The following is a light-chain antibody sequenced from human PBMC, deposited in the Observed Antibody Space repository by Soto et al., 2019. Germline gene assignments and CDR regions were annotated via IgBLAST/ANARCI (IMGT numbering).Light chain of an antibody. CDR1: QSVSSN. J-gene: IGKJ5*01. V-gene: IGKV3-15*01. Sequence: EIVMTQSPATLSVSPGERATLSCRASQSVSSNLAWYQQKPGQAPRLLIYGASTRATGIPARFSGSGSGTAFTLNISSLQSEDVAVYYCQQYNNWPPITFGQGTRLEIK. CDR3: QQYNNWPPIT. CDR2: GAS.